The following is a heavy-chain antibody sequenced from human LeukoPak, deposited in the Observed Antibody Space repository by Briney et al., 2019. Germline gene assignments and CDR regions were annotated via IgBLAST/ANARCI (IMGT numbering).Heavy chain of an antibody. Sequence: HPGGSLRLSCAASGFTFSSYAMSWVRQAPGKGLEWVSAISGSGGGTYYADSVKGRFTISRDNSKNTLYLQMNSLRAEDTAVYYCAKVRSGSYPRYFDYWGQGTLVTVSS. CDR3: AKVRSGSYPRYFDY. D-gene: IGHD1-26*01. CDR1: GFTFSSYA. V-gene: IGHV3-23*01. J-gene: IGHJ4*02. CDR2: ISGSGGGT.